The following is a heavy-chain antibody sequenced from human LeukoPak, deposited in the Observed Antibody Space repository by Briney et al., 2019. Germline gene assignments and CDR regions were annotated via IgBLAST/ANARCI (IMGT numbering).Heavy chain of an antibody. CDR1: GFTFSGSA. D-gene: IGHD1-26*01. V-gene: IGHV3-73*01. CDR2: IDKEKNSYATAS. CDR3: TRDSGTYNWLDP. J-gene: IGHJ5*02. Sequence: GGSLRLSCAASGFTFSGSAIHWVRKSFGKGLGWIGRIDKEKNSYATASAYAVSVEGRFTVSRDDSKNMAFLQMSGLKTEDTALYFCTRDSGTYNWLDPWGQGTLVTVSS.